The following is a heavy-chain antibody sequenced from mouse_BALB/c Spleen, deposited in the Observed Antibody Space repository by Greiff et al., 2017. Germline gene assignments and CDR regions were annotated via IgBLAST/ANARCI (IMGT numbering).Heavy chain of an antibody. CDR2: INPGSGGT. D-gene: IGHD1-1*01. CDR3: ARSLVATDY. CDR1: GYAFTNYL. V-gene: IGHV1-54*01. J-gene: IGHJ2*01. Sequence: VQLQQSGAELVRPGTSVKVSCKASGYAFTNYLIEWVKQRPGQGLEWIGVINPGSGGTNYNEKFKGKATLTADKSSSTAYMQLSSLTSDDSAVYFCARSLVATDYWGQGTTLTVSS.